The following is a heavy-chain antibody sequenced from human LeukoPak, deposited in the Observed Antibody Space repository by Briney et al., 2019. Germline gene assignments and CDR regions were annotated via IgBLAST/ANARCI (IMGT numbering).Heavy chain of an antibody. CDR1: GFTFSSYW. Sequence: GGSLRLSCAASGFTFSSYWMSWVRQAPGKGLEWVANIKQDGSEKYYMDSVKGRFTISRDNAKNTLYLQMNSLRAEDTAVYYCTHLGWFDPWGQGTLVTVSS. CDR2: IKQDGSEK. V-gene: IGHV3-7*01. CDR3: THLGWFDP. J-gene: IGHJ5*02.